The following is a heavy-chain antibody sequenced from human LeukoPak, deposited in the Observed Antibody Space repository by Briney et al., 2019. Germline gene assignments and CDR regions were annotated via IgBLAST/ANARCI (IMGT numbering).Heavy chain of an antibody. CDR3: ARGPIVGATTWFDP. V-gene: IGHV3-74*01. CDR1: GFTFSNYW. CDR2: IGSDGSST. J-gene: IGHJ5*02. D-gene: IGHD1-26*01. Sequence: PGGSLRLSCAASGFTFSNYWMHCVRQTPGKGLVWVSRIGSDGSSTSYADSVKGRFTISRDNAKNMLYLQMNSLRVEDTAVYYCARGPIVGATTWFDPWGQGTLVTVSS.